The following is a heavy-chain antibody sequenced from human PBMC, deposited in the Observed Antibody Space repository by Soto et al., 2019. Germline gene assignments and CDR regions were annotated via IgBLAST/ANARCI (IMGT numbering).Heavy chain of an antibody. D-gene: IGHD3-3*01. CDR3: ARCKSYDFWSGYYTYYYYMDV. CDR1: GYTFTSYD. Sequence: GASVKVSCKASGYTFTSYDINWVRQATGQGLEWMGWMNPNSGNTGYAQKFQGRVTMTRNTSISTAYMELSSLRSEDTAVYYCARCKSYDFWSGYYTYYYYMDVWAKGTTVTVSS. V-gene: IGHV1-8*01. J-gene: IGHJ6*03. CDR2: MNPNSGNT.